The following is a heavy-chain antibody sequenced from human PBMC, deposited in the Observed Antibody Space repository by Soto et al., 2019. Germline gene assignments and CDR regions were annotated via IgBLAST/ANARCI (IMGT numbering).Heavy chain of an antibody. CDR1: GYTFTSYG. CDR2: VSPYNGNT. CDR3: ALSMEYNISDY. Sequence: QVQLVQSGAEVKKPGASVKVSCKASGYTFTSYGISWVRQAPGQGLEWMGWVSPYNGNTDYAQNFQVRVIMITDTSTTTAYMEVRGLRSDDTAVDYFALSMEYNISDYWGQGTLVTVSS. J-gene: IGHJ4*01. D-gene: IGHD1-1*01. V-gene: IGHV1-18*04.